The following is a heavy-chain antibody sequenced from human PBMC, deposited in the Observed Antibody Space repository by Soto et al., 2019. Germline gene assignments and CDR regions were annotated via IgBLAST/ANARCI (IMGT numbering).Heavy chain of an antibody. Sequence: GASVKVSCKASGGTFSSYAISWVRQAPGQGLEWMGGIIPIFGTANYAQKFQGRVTITADESTSTAYMELSSLRSEDTAVYYCAREGYCSGGSCSTRQFDPWGQGTLVTVSS. J-gene: IGHJ5*02. CDR1: GGTFSSYA. V-gene: IGHV1-69*13. D-gene: IGHD2-15*01. CDR2: IIPIFGTA. CDR3: AREGYCSGGSCSTRQFDP.